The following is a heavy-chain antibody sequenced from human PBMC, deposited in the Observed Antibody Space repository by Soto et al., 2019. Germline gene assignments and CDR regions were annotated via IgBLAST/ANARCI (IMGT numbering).Heavy chain of an antibody. J-gene: IGHJ3*02. CDR1: GFTFSSYG. Sequence: GGSLRLSCAASGFTFSSYGMHWVRQAPGKGLEWVAVIWYDGSNKYYADSVKGRFTISRDNSKNTLYLQMNSLRAEDTAVYYCARDPSGDDAFDIWGQGTMVTVSS. CDR3: ARDPSGDDAFDI. CDR2: IWYDGSNK. V-gene: IGHV3-33*01. D-gene: IGHD2-21*02.